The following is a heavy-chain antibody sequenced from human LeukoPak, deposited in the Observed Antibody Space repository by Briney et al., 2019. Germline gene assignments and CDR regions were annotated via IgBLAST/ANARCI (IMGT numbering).Heavy chain of an antibody. D-gene: IGHD1-26*01. J-gene: IGHJ4*02. Sequence: GGSLRLSCAASGFTFSSYAMSWVRQAPGKGLEWVSAISGSGGSTYYADSVKGRFTISRDNSKNTLYLQMNSLTAADTAVYYCARGTRGAGGDRTPFDYWGQGTLVTVSS. CDR1: GFTFSSYA. CDR3: ARGTRGAGGDRTPFDY. V-gene: IGHV3-23*01. CDR2: ISGSGGST.